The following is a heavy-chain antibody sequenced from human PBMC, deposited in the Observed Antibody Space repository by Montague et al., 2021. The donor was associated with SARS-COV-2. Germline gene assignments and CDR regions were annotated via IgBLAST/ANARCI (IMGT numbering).Heavy chain of an antibody. Sequence: SLRLSCAASGFSFSGYSMNWVRQAPGKGLEWVSAICGSSGCVHYADSVEGRFTISRDNAKNTLYLQMNSLRAEDTAVYYCARDHQYDILTGYYGDWGQGTLVTVSS. D-gene: IGHD3-9*01. J-gene: IGHJ4*02. CDR1: GFSFSGYS. CDR3: ARDHQYDILTGYYGD. CDR2: ICGSSGCV. V-gene: IGHV3-21*04.